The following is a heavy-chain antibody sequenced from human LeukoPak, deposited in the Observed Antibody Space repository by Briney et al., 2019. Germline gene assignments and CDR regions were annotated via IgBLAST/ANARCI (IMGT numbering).Heavy chain of an antibody. CDR1: GGSISSSSYY. CDR2: IYYSGST. CDR3: ARLWRLEWLLRIRVFDY. D-gene: IGHD3-3*01. Sequence: SETLSLTCTVSGGSISSSSYYWGWIRQPPGKGLEWIGCIYYSGSTYYNPSLKSRVTISVDTSKNQFSLKLSSVTAADTAVYYCARLWRLEWLLRIRVFDYWGQGTLVTVSS. J-gene: IGHJ4*02. V-gene: IGHV4-39*01.